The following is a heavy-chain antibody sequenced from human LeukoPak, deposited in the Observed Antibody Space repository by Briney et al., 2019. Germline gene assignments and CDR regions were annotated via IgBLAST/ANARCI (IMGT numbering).Heavy chain of an antibody. Sequence: ASVKVSCKASGGTFSSYAISWVRQAPGQGLEWMGRIIPIFGTANYAQKFQGRVTITTDESTSTAYMELSSLRSEDTAVYYCARCTTDYYYMDVWGKGTTVTVSS. V-gene: IGHV1-69*05. J-gene: IGHJ6*03. CDR1: GGTFSSYA. D-gene: IGHD4-17*01. CDR3: ARCTTDYYYMDV. CDR2: IIPIFGTA.